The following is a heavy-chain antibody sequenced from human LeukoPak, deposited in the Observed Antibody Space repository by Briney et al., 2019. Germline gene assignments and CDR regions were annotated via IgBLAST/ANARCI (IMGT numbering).Heavy chain of an antibody. CDR1: GYTFTGYY. V-gene: IGHV1-2*02. CDR2: INPNSGDT. CDR3: ARGGSNSCNPFYY. D-gene: IGHD2-15*01. J-gene: IGHJ4*02. Sequence: ASVKVSCKASGYTFTGYYMHWVRQAPGQGLEWMGWINPNSGDTNYAQKFQGRVTMTRDTSISTAYMELRSLRSDDTAVYSCARGGSNSCNPFYYWGQGTLVTVSS.